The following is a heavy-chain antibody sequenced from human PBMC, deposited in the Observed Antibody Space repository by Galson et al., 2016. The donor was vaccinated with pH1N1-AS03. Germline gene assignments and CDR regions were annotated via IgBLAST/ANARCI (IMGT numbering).Heavy chain of an antibody. CDR1: GDAMSNYY. V-gene: IGHV4-59*01. CDR2: MSYSGSS. D-gene: IGHD3-10*01. Sequence: ETLSLPCTVFGDAMSNYYWHWIRHRPGRGLEWIGHMSYSGSSNYTPSLKSRVTILVDTSKNQSSLKLSYVTAAATAVYYCASSQPVHMVRDGLDVWGRGTAVTVSS. CDR3: ASSQPVHMVRDGLDV. J-gene: IGHJ6*02.